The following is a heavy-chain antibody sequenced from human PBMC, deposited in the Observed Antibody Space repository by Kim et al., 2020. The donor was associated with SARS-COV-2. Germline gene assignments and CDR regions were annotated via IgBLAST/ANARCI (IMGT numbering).Heavy chain of an antibody. CDR2: IGSGGITT. CDR1: GFTFSSYA. J-gene: IGHJ4*02. CDR3: AKRGGDGSSSHFDY. Sequence: GGSLRLSCAASGFTFSSYAMSWVRQAPGKGLEWVSAIGSGGITTYYGDSVKGRFTISRDNSKDTLYLQMNSLRADDTAIYYCAKRGGDGSSSHFDYWGQG. V-gene: IGHV3-23*01. D-gene: IGHD6-13*01.